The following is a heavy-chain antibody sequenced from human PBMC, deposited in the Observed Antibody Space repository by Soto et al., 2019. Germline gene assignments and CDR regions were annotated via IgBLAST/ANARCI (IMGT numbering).Heavy chain of an antibody. J-gene: IGHJ6*02. CDR2: ISAYNGNT. CDR1: GYTFTSYG. Sequence: ASVKVSCKASGYTFTSYGISWVRQAPGQGFEWMGWISAYNGNTNYAQKLQGRVTMTTDTSTSTAYMELRSLRSDDTAVYYCALPAYGPYGMDVWGQGTTVTVSS. V-gene: IGHV1-18*04. D-gene: IGHD3-10*01. CDR3: ALPAYGPYGMDV.